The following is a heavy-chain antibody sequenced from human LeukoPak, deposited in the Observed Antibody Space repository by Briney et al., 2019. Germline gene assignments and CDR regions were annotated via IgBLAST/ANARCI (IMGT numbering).Heavy chain of an antibody. D-gene: IGHD5-24*01. V-gene: IGHV4-34*01. CDR2: INHSGST. CDR3: ARFRDGYNRGFDY. J-gene: IGHJ4*02. CDR1: GGSFSGYY. Sequence: PSETLSLTCAVYGGSFSGYYWSWIRQPPGKGLEWIGEINHSGSTNYNPSLKSRVTISVDTSKNQFSLKLSSVTAADTAVYYCARFRDGYNRGFDYWGQGTLVTVSS.